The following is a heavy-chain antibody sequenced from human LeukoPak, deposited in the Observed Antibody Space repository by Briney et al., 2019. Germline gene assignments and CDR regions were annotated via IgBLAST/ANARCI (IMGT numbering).Heavy chain of an antibody. J-gene: IGHJ4*02. CDR1: GFTFSSYY. Sequence: GGSLRLSCAASGFTFSSYYMSWVRQAPGKGLEWVSVTHSGGSTYYSDSVKGRFTISRDNSKNTLYLQMNSLRADDTAVYYCATKRGYSYGLDYWGQGTLVTVSS. V-gene: IGHV3-53*01. CDR2: THSGGST. CDR3: ATKRGYSYGLDY. D-gene: IGHD5-18*01.